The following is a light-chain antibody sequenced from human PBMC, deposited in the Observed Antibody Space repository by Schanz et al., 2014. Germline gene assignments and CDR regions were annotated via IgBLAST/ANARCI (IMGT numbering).Light chain of an antibody. V-gene: IGKV1-5*01. J-gene: IGKJ1*01. CDR1: QSISSW. CDR2: DAS. Sequence: DIQMTQSPSTLSASVGDRVTITCRASQSISSWLAWYQQKPGKAPNLLIYDASNLESGVSSRFSGSGSGTEFTLTITSLQPDDFATYYCQQYNTYPWTFGQGTKVEIK. CDR3: QQYNTYPWT.